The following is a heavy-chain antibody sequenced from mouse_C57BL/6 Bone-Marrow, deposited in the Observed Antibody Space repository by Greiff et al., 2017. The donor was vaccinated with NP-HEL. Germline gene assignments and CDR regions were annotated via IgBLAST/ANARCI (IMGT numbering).Heavy chain of an antibody. CDR1: GYTFPDYN. CDR3: ARLALFTTRYAMDY. J-gene: IGHJ4*01. Sequence: EVKLMESGPELVKPGASVKIPCKASGYTFPDYNMDWVKQSHGKSLEWIGDINPNNGGTIYNQKFKGKATLTVDKSSSTAYMELRSLTSEDTAVYYCARLALFTTRYAMDYWGQGTSVTVSS. D-gene: IGHD1-1*01. CDR2: INPNNGGT. V-gene: IGHV1-18*01.